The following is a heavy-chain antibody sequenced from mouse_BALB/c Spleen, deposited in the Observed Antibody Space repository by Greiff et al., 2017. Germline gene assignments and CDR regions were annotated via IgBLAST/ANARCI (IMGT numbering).Heavy chain of an antibody. J-gene: IGHJ3*01. Sequence: EVKLVESGGGLVKPGGSLKLSCAASGFAFSSYDMSWVRQTPEKRLEWVAYISSGGGSTYYPDTVKGRFTISRDNAKNTLYLQMSSLKSEDTAMYYCARQGGNYLPFAYWGQGTLVTVSA. CDR3: ARQGGNYLPFAY. CDR2: ISSGGGST. CDR1: GFAFSSYD. V-gene: IGHV5-12-1*01. D-gene: IGHD2-1*01.